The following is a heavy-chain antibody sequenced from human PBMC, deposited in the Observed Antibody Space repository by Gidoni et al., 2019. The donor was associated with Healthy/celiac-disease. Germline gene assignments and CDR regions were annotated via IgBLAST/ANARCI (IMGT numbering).Heavy chain of an antibody. Sequence: QVQLQESGPGRVKPSQTLSLTCTVSGGSISSGSYYWSWIRQPAGKGLDWIGRIYPSGSTNYNPSLKSRVTISVDTSKNQFSLKLSSVTAADTAVYYCARERARYMDVWGKGTTVTVSS. CDR3: ARERARYMDV. J-gene: IGHJ6*03. V-gene: IGHV4-61*02. CDR2: IYPSGST. CDR1: GGSISSGSYY.